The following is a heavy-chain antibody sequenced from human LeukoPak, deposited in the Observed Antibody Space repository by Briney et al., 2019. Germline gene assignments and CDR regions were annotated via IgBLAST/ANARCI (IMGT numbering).Heavy chain of an antibody. CDR1: GFTFSDYT. D-gene: IGHD2-8*02. Sequence: GGSLRLSCAASGFTFSDYTMNWVRQAPGKGLEWVSSISGSSSHIYYADSVKGRFTISRDNAKNSLSLQMNSPRAEDAAMYYCARDLSNTWSKDSWGQGTLVTVSS. J-gene: IGHJ4*02. V-gene: IGHV3-21*01. CDR3: ARDLSNTWSKDS. CDR2: ISGSSSHI.